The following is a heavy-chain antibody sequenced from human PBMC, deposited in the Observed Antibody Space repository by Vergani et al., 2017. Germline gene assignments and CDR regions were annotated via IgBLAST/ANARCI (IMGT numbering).Heavy chain of an antibody. V-gene: IGHV3-7*01. CDR1: GFIFSHYW. J-gene: IGHJ4*02. CDR3: ASLGYCSSTSCFGDY. Sequence: EVQLVESGGGLVQPGGSLRLSCAASGFIFSHYWMSWVRQAPGKGLEWVANINQDGSEKYYVDSVKGRFTISRDNAKNSLYLQMNSLRAEDTALYYCASLGYCSSTSCFGDYWGQGTLVTVSS. D-gene: IGHD2-2*01. CDR2: INQDGSEK.